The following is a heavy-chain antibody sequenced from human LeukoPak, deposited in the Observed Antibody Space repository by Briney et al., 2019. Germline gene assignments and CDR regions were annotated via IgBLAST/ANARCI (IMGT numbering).Heavy chain of an antibody. D-gene: IGHD4-17*01. J-gene: IGHJ4*02. CDR3: ARDYGDYHFDY. CDR1: GFTFSSYW. V-gene: IGHV3-74*01. Sequence: GGSLRLSCAASGFTFSSYWMHWVRQAPGKGLVWVSRINSDGSSTSYADSMKGRFTISRDNAKNTLYLQMNSLRAEDTAVYYCARDYGDYHFDYWGQGTLVSVSS. CDR2: INSDGSST.